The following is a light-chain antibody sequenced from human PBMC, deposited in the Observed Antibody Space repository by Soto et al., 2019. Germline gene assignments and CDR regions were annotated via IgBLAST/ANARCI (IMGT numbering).Light chain of an antibody. CDR3: QQYSSSPLT. Sequence: DIEMTQSPGTLSLSPGERATLSCRASQSVSSSYLAWYQQKPGQAPRLLIYGASSRHTGIPYRFSGSGSGTDFTLTISRLEPEDFAVYYCQQYSSSPLTFGGGTQLEIK. CDR1: QSVSSSY. J-gene: IGKJ4*01. CDR2: GAS. V-gene: IGKV3-20*01.